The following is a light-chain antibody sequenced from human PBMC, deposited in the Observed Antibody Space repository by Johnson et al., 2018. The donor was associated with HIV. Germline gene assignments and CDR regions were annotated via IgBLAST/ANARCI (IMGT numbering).Light chain of an antibody. CDR3: AAWDDSLNGYV. Sequence: QSALTQPPSASGTPGHRVTISCSGSSSNIGSNTVNWYQQLPGTAPKLLIYSNNQRPSGVPDRFSGSKSGTSASLAISGLQSEDEADYYCAAWDDSLNGYVFGTETKVTVL. CDR1: SSNIGSNT. CDR2: SNN. V-gene: IGLV1-44*01. J-gene: IGLJ1*01.